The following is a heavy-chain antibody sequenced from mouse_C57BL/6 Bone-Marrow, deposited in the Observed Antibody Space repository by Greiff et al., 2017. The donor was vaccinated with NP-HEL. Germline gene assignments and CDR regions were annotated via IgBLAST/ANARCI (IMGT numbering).Heavy chain of an antibody. CDR2: IDPSDSYT. D-gene: IGHD1-1*01. CDR1: GYTFTSYW. Sequence: QSCKASGYTFTSYWMQWVKQRPGQGLEWIGEIDPSDSYTNYNQKFKGKATLTVDTSSSTAYMQLSSLTSEDSAVYYCARRQFITTVVDYFDYWGQGTTLTVSS. V-gene: IGHV1-50*01. J-gene: IGHJ2*01. CDR3: ARRQFITTVVDYFDY.